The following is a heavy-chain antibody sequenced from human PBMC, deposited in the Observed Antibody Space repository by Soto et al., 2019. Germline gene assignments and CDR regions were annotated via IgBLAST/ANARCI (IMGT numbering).Heavy chain of an antibody. CDR1: GFTFSSYG. Sequence: QVQLVESGGGVVQPGRSLTLSCAASGFTFSSYGMHWVRQAPGKGLEWVAVISYDGSNKYYADSVKGRFTISRDNSKNTLYLQMNSLRAEDTAVYYCAKLSGRLPDFDYWGQGTLVTVSS. CDR3: AKLSGRLPDFDY. CDR2: ISYDGSNK. V-gene: IGHV3-30*18. J-gene: IGHJ4*02. D-gene: IGHD3-10*01.